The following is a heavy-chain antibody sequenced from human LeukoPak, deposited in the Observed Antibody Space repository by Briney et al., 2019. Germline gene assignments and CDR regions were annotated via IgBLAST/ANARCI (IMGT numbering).Heavy chain of an antibody. CDR2: IYHSGST. D-gene: IGHD3-22*01. CDR3: ARQEYYYDSSGSYFDY. V-gene: IGHV4-38-2*01. CDR1: GYSISSGYY. J-gene: IGHJ4*02. Sequence: SETLSLTCAVSGYSISSGYYWGWIRQPPGKGLEWIGSIYHSGSTYYHPSLKSRVTISVDTSKNQFSLKLSSVTAADTAVYYCARQEYYYDSSGSYFDYWGQGTLVTVSS.